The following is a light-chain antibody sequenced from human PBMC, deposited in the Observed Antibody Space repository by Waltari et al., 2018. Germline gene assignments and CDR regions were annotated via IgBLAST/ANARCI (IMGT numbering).Light chain of an antibody. CDR1: SRDLGGYNY. V-gene: IGLV2-14*03. CDR3: SSYTSSSTRRV. J-gene: IGLJ1*01. Sequence: QSALTQPASVSGSPGQSITISCTGTSRDLGGYNYVSWYQQHPGKAPNLMIYDVSNRPSGVSNRFSGSKSGNTASLTISGLQAEDEADYYCSSYTSSSTRRVFGTGTKVTVL. CDR2: DVS.